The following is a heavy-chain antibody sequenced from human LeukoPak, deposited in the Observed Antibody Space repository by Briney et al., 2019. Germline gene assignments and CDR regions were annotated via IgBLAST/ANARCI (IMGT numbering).Heavy chain of an antibody. CDR2: IYYSGST. V-gene: IGHV4-59*08. Sequence: SETLSLTCTVSGGSISGYYWSWIRQPPGKGLEWIGHIYYSGSTSYNPSLKSRVTISVDTSKNQFSLKLSSVTAADTAVYYCARGPVDWFDPWGQGTLVTVSS. CDR3: ARGPVDWFDP. CDR1: GGSISGYY. J-gene: IGHJ5*02.